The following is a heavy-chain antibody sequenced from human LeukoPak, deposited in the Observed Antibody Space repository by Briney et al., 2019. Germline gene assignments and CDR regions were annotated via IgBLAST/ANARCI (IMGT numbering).Heavy chain of an antibody. CDR2: ISSSSSTI. J-gene: IGHJ4*02. V-gene: IGHV3-48*01. CDR3: ARESSKGYYYPDY. CDR1: GFTFSSYS. Sequence: PGGSLRLSCAASGFTFSSYSMNWVRQAPGKGLEWVSYISSSSSTIYYADSVKGRFTISRDNAKNSLYLQMYSLRAEDTAVYYCARESSKGYYYPDYWGQGTLVTVSS. D-gene: IGHD3-22*01.